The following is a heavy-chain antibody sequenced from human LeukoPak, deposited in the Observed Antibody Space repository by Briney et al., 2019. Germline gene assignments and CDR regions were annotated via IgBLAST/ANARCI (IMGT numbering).Heavy chain of an antibody. CDR2: INTNTGNP. CDR1: GYTFTSYT. J-gene: IGHJ4*02. CDR3: VREYCAGDCYLRPQYYFDY. V-gene: IGHV7-4-1*02. D-gene: IGHD2-21*02. Sequence: ASVKVSCKASGYTFTSYTMNWVRQAPGQGLEWMGWINTNTGNPTYAQGFTGRFVFSLDTSVSTAYLQISSLKAEDTAVYHCVREYCAGDCYLRPQYYFDYWGQGTLVTVSS.